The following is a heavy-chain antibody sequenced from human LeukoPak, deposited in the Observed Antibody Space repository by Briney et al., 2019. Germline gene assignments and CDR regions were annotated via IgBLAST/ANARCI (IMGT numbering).Heavy chain of an antibody. CDR1: GGSVINTNW. CDR2: VHLDGRT. D-gene: IGHD3-3*01. Sequence: PSGTLSLTCGVSGGSVINTNWWTWVRQPPGKDLEWIGEVHLDGRTNYNPSLESRLTMSVDVSESQVSLKLTSVTAADTAVYYCAREGGFYRPLDYSGQGTLVTVSS. V-gene: IGHV4-4*02. CDR3: AREGGFYRPLDY. J-gene: IGHJ4*02.